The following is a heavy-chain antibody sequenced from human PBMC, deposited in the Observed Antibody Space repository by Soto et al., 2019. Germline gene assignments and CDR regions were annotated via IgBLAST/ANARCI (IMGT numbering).Heavy chain of an antibody. J-gene: IGHJ5*02. CDR3: ARLRKQWLSNWFDP. V-gene: IGHV4-34*01. CDR2: INHSGST. D-gene: IGHD6-19*01. CDR1: GGSFSGYY. Sequence: SETLSLTCAVYGGSFSGYYWSWIRQPPGKGLEWIGEINHSGSTNYNPSLKSRVTISVDTSKNQFSLKLSSVTAADTAVYYCARLRKQWLSNWFDPWGQGTLVTVS.